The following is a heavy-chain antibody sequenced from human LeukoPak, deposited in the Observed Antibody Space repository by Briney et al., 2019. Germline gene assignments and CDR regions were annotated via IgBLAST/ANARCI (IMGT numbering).Heavy chain of an antibody. V-gene: IGHV4-34*01. CDR1: GGSFSGYY. CDR2: INHSGST. CDR3: AGGGDFWSGYYSY. D-gene: IGHD3-3*01. J-gene: IGHJ4*02. Sequence: SETLSLTCAVYGGSFSGYYWSWIRQPPGKGLEWIGEINHSGSTNYNPSLKSRVTISVDTSKNQFSLKLSSVTAADTAVYYCAGGGDFWSGYYSYWGQGTLVTVSS.